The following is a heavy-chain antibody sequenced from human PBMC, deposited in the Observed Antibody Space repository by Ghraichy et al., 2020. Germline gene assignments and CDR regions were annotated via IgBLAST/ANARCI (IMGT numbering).Heavy chain of an antibody. CDR1: GFTFSTYS. CDR3: AIDYYNSSGYNFPFDY. V-gene: IGHV3-21*01. D-gene: IGHD3-22*01. J-gene: IGHJ4*02. CDR2: VTGRSTYK. Sequence: LSLTCAASGFTFSTYSMNWVRQAPGKGLGWGSSVTGRSTYKYYAESVKGRFTITRDNSKNSLYLQMNILRAEDTALYYGAIDYYNSSGYNFPFDYWGKGTLVTVSS.